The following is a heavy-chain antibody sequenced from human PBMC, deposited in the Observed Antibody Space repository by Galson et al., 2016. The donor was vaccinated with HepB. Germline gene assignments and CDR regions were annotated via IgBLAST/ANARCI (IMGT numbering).Heavy chain of an antibody. V-gene: IGHV4-59*01. Sequence: SETLSLTCTVYGGSITGFHWSWIRQPPGKRPAWIGYIFYSGSTNYNPSLQSRITISVDTSKDQISLKLSSVTAADTALYYCARLRRRGWELFPDFWGQGTLVTVSS. D-gene: IGHD3-10*01. J-gene: IGHJ4*02. CDR1: GGSITGFH. CDR2: IFYSGST. CDR3: ARLRRRGWELFPDF.